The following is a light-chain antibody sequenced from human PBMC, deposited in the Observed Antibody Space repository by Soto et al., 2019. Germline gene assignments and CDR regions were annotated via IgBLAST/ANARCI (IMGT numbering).Light chain of an antibody. CDR3: QQYNNWPYT. V-gene: IGKV3-15*01. CDR2: GAS. J-gene: IGKJ2*01. Sequence: EIVMTQSPATLSVSPGERATLSCRASQSVSRNLAWYQQKPGQAPRLHIYGASTRATGIPARFSDSGSGTEFPLAISSLQSEDFAVYYCQQYNNWPYTFGQGTKLEIK. CDR1: QSVSRN.